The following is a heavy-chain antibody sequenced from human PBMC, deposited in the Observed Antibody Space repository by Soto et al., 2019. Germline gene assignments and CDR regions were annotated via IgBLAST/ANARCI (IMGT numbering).Heavy chain of an antibody. D-gene: IGHD3-22*01. J-gene: IGHJ6*02. CDR2: IKSKTDGGTT. CDR1: GFTFSNAW. Sequence: EVQLVESGGGLVKPGGSLRLSCAASGFTFSNAWMNWVRQAPGKGLEWVGRIKSKTDGGTTDYAAPVKGRFTISRDDSKNTLYLQMNSLKTEDTAVYYCTTDLYYYDSSGIAKYYYYYGMDVWGQGTTVTVSS. CDR3: TTDLYYYDSSGIAKYYYYYGMDV. V-gene: IGHV3-15*07.